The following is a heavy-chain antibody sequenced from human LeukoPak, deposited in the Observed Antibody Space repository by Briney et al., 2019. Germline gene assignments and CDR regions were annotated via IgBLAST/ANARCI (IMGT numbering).Heavy chain of an antibody. D-gene: IGHD6-13*01. J-gene: IGHJ4*02. CDR3: ARDLQQLVPSGY. Sequence: ASVKVSCKASGYTLTSYGISWVRQAPGQGLEWMGWISAYNGNTNYAQKLQGRVTMTTDTSTSTAYMELRSLRSDDTAVYYCARDLQQLVPSGYWGQGTLVTVSS. V-gene: IGHV1-18*01. CDR1: GYTLTSYG. CDR2: ISAYNGNT.